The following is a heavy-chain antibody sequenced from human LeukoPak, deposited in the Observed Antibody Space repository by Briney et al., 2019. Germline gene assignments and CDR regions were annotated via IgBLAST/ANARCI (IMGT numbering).Heavy chain of an antibody. D-gene: IGHD3-16*01. CDR2: VSISSGTI. Sequence: GGSLRLSWAASGFTFSGHNMNWVRQAPGKGWGWISFVSISSGTIYYADSVKGRFRISRDNAKSSLDLEMNSLRAEDTAVYYCARAMSTFGGVRNYFDSWGQGTLVTVSS. CDR3: ARAMSTFGGVRNYFDS. J-gene: IGHJ4*02. V-gene: IGHV3-48*04. CDR1: GFTFSGHN.